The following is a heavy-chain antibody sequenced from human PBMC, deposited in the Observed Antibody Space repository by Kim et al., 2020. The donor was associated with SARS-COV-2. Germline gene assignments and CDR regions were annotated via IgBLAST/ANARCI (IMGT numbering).Heavy chain of an antibody. CDR3: ASQNLPRSYYYYMDV. V-gene: IGHV4-30-2*01. CDR2: IYHSGST. Sequence: SETLSLTCAVSGGSISSGGYSWSWIRQPPGKGLEWIGYIYHSGSTYYNPSLKSRVTISVDRSKNQFSLKLSSVTAADTAVYYCASQNLPRSYYYYMDVWGKGTTVTVSS. J-gene: IGHJ6*03. CDR1: GGSISSGGYS.